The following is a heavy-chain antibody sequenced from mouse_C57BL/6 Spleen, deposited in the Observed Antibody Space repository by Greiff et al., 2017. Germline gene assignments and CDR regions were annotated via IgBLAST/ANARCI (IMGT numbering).Heavy chain of an antibody. CDR1: GFNIKDDY. CDR3: TTLYYEPWFAY. Sequence: EVMLVESGAELVRPGASVKLSCTASGFNIKDDYMHWVKQRPEQGLEWIGWIDPENGDTEYASKFQGKATITADTSSNTAYLQLSSLTSEDTAVYYCTTLYYEPWFAYWGQKTLVTVSA. CDR2: IDPENGDT. J-gene: IGHJ3*01. V-gene: IGHV14-4*01. D-gene: IGHD2-4*01.